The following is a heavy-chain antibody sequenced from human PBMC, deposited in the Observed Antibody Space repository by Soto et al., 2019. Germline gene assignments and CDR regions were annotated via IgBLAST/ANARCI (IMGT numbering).Heavy chain of an antibody. CDR3: TTDDPINRY. CDR1: GFTFSNAW. Sequence: EVQLVESGGGSVRAGESLRVSCAASGFTFSNAWMSWVRQAPGKGLEWVGRIKSKTNGGTTDYAAPVKGRFSISRDDSKNTLYLQMNSLKTEDTAVYYCTTDDPINRYWGQGTLVTVSS. J-gene: IGHJ4*02. V-gene: IGHV3-15*01. CDR2: IKSKTNGGTT.